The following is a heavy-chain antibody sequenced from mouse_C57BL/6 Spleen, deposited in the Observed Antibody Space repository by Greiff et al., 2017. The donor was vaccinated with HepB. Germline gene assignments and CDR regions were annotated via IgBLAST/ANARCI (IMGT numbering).Heavy chain of an antibody. Sequence: VQLQQPGTELVKPGASVKLSCKASGYTFTSYWMHWVKQRPGQGLEWIGNINPSNGGTNYNEKFKSKTTLTVDKSSSTAYMQRSSLTSEDSAVYYCARGGVLLRSLDYWGQGTTLTVSS. D-gene: IGHD1-1*01. CDR2: INPSNGGT. J-gene: IGHJ2*01. CDR1: GYTFTSYW. CDR3: ARGGVLLRSLDY. V-gene: IGHV1-53*01.